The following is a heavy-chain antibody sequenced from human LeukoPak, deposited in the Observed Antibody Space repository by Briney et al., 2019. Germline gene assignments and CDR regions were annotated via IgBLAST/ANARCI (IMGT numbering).Heavy chain of an antibody. D-gene: IGHD6-25*01. CDR2: FSGSGGST. V-gene: IGHV3-23*01. Sequence: HPGGSLRLSCAASGFTFSSYAMSWVRQAPGKGLECISGFSGSGGSTYYADSVKGRFTISRDNSKNTLYLQMNSLRAEDTAIYYCAKDRGYGNSGNFDSWGQGTKVSVSS. J-gene: IGHJ4*02. CDR3: AKDRGYGNSGNFDS. CDR1: GFTFSSYA.